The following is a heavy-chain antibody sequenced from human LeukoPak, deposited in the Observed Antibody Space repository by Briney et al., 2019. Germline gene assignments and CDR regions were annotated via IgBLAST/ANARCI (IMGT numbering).Heavy chain of an antibody. CDR1: GFTFSSYA. J-gene: IGHJ5*02. CDR2: ISGSGGST. V-gene: IGHV3-23*01. CDR3: AKGGIAAQERFDP. Sequence: GGSLRLSCAASGFTFSSYAMSWVRQAPGKGLGWVSAISGSGGSTYYADSVKGRFTISRDNSKNTLYLQMNSLRAEDTAVYHCAKGGIAAQERFDPWGQGTLVTVSS. D-gene: IGHD6-13*01.